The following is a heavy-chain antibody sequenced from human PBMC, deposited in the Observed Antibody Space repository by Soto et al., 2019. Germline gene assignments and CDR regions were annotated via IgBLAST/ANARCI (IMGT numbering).Heavy chain of an antibody. CDR2: IYHSGST. D-gene: IGHD3-3*01. V-gene: IGHV4-30-2*05. CDR1: GGSISSGGYS. J-gene: IGHJ5*02. Sequence: PSETLSLTCAVSGGSISSGGYSWSWIRQPPGKGLEWIGYIYHSGSTYYNPSLQSRVTISVDTSKNQFSLKLSSVTAADTAVYYCARGSFWSGYLRSNWFDPWGQGTLVTVSS. CDR3: ARGSFWSGYLRSNWFDP.